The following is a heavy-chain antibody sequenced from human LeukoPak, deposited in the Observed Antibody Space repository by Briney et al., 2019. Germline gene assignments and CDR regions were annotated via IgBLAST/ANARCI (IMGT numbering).Heavy chain of an antibody. CDR3: ARGRIVVVPAAIRNWFDP. Sequence: SETLSLTCAVYGGSFSGYYWSWIRQPPGEGVEWIGEINHSGSTNYNPSLKSRVTISVDTSKNQFSLKLSSVTAADTAVYYCARGRIVVVPAAIRNWFDPWGQGTLVTVSS. D-gene: IGHD2-2*02. J-gene: IGHJ5*02. V-gene: IGHV4-34*01. CDR2: INHSGST. CDR1: GGSFSGYY.